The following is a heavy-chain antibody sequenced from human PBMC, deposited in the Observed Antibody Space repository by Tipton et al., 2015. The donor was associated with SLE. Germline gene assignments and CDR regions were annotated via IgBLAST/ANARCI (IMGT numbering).Heavy chain of an antibody. D-gene: IGHD1-1*01. CDR2: IYYGGHT. Sequence: TLSLTCTVSGGAISSYYWSWVRQPRGKGLEWIGYIYYGGHTKYNPSHMSRAAISVDTSKDQFYLNLTSVTAADTAVYYCARSTTLQGRMAVWGQGTTVTVSS. CDR3: ARSTTLQGRMAV. V-gene: IGHV4-59*08. J-gene: IGHJ6*02. CDR1: GGAISSYY.